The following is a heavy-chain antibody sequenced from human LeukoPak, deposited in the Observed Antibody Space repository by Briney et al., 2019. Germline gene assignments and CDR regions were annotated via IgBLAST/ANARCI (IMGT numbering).Heavy chain of an antibody. CDR1: GGSFSGYH. D-gene: IGHD6-19*01. J-gene: IGHJ6*03. V-gene: IGHV4-34*01. CDR2: VNYGEST. Sequence: SETLSLTCAVFGGSFSGYHWSWIRQPPGKGLEWIGGVNYGESTNYNPSLKSRVTISVDTSKNQFSLKLSSVTAADTAVYYCARAHIAVAAISYYYYYYMDVWGKGTTVTISS. CDR3: ARAHIAVAAISYYYYYYMDV.